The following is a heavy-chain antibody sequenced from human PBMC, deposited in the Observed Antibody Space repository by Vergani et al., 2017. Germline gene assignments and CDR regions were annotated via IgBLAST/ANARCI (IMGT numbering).Heavy chain of an antibody. J-gene: IGHJ6*02. Sequence: QVQLVQSGAEVKMPGSSVKVSCKASGVTFSSYAISWVRQAPGQGLEWMGRIIPIIGTAHYAQKLQGRVTITADESTSTAYMELSSLRSEDTAVYYCARPEGEPSPVSGMDGWGQGTTVTVSS. D-gene: IGHD3-16*01. CDR1: GVTFSSYA. CDR3: ARPEGEPSPVSGMDG. V-gene: IGHV1-69*11. CDR2: IIPIIGTA.